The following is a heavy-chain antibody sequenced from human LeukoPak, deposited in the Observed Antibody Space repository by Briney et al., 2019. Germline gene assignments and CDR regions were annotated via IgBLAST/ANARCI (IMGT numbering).Heavy chain of an antibody. Sequence: PGGSLRLSCAASGFTFSSYAMHWVRQAPGKGLEWVAVISYDGSNKYYADSVKGRFTISRDNSKNTLYLQMNSLRAEDTAVYYCAKDLGRYRYDSSGYYGDYWGQGTLVTVSS. CDR2: ISYDGSNK. CDR3: AKDLGRYRYDSSGYYGDY. D-gene: IGHD3-22*01. CDR1: GFTFSSYA. V-gene: IGHV3-30*04. J-gene: IGHJ4*02.